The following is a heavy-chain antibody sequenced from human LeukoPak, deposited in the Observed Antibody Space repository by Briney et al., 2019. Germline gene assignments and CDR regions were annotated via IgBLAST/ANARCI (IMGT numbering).Heavy chain of an antibody. D-gene: IGHD2-15*01. CDR2: IYTSGST. CDR3: ARGPRYCSGGSCYFPDY. Sequence: PSETLSLTCTVSGGSISSYYWSWIRQPAGKGLEWIGRIYTSGSTNYNPSLKSRVTMSVDTSKNQFSLKLSSVTAADTAVYYCARGPRYCSGGSCYFPDYWGKGALVTVSS. J-gene: IGHJ4*02. V-gene: IGHV4-4*07. CDR1: GGSISSYY.